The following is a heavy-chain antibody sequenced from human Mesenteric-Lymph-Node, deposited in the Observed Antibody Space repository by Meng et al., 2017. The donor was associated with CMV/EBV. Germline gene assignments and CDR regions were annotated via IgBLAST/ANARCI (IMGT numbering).Heavy chain of an antibody. CDR2: INPNSGKT. Sequence: ASVKVSCKASDYSFTTYGVSWVRQAPGQGLEWMGWINPNSGKTNYAQKFQGRVTMTSDTSISTAYMELNRLRSDDSAVYYCAKEALTGAAFDIWGQGTMVTVSS. J-gene: IGHJ3*02. CDR3: AKEALTGAAFDI. CDR1: DYSFTTYG. V-gene: IGHV1-2*02. D-gene: IGHD7-27*01.